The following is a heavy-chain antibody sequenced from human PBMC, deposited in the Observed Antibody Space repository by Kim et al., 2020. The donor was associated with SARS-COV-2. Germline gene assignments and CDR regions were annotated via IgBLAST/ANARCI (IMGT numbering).Heavy chain of an antibody. D-gene: IGHD3-16*01. CDR3: LKGGGGLIWDY. Sequence: GGSLRFSCTTSGFTFFGHAMSWVRQAPGKGLEWVSSIDGSDGTTYYVDSVKGRFSISRDDSRNTLYLQMSALRADDTAAYYCLKGGGGLIWDYWGQGTLVTVSS. J-gene: IGHJ4*02. CDR1: GFTFFGHA. V-gene: IGHV3-23*01. CDR2: IDGSDGTT.